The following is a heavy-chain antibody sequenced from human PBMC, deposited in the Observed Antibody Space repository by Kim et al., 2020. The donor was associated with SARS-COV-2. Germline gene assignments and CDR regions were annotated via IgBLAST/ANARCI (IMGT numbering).Heavy chain of an antibody. Sequence: SETLSLTCTVSGGSISSYYWSCIVRPPGEGLEGSGYIYYSGSTKYNPPLKSRVTISVDTSKNQFSLKLSSVTAADTAVYYCARDSRRWIQSNHWYFDLWSRGTLVTVSS. J-gene: IGHJ2*01. V-gene: IGHV4-59*01. CDR1: GGSISSYY. D-gene: IGHD5-18*01. CDR3: ARDSRRWIQSNHWYFDL. CDR2: IYYSGST.